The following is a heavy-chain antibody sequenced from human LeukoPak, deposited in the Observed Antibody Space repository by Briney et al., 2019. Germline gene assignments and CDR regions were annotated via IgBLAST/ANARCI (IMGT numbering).Heavy chain of an antibody. CDR1: GYTFTCYY. V-gene: IGHV1-2*02. J-gene: IGHJ4*02. CDR3: ARDRSVVVVTATDY. D-gene: IGHD2-21*02. Sequence: ASVKVSCKASGYTFTCYYMHWVRQAPGQGLEWMGWINPNSGGTNYAQKFQGRVTMTRDTSISTAYMELSRLRSDDTAVYYCARDRSVVVVTATDYWGQGTLVTVSS. CDR2: INPNSGGT.